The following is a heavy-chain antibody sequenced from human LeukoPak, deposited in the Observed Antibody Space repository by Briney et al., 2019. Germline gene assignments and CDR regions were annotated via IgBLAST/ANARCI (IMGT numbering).Heavy chain of an antibody. CDR2: IGSSSSYI. V-gene: IGHV3-21*04. J-gene: IGHJ4*02. Sequence: PGGSLRLSCAASGFTFSSYRINWVRQAPGKGLEWVSSIGSSSSYIYYADSVKGRFTISRDNSKNTLYLQMNSLRAEDTAVYYCAKVTYGSGTYGAFDYWGQGTLVTVSS. CDR1: GFTFSSYR. D-gene: IGHD3-10*01. CDR3: AKVTYGSGTYGAFDY.